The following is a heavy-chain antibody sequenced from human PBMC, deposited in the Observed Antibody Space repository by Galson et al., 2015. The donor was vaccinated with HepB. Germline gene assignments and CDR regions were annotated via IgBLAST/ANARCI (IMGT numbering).Heavy chain of an antibody. V-gene: IGHV3-66*02. J-gene: IGHJ4*02. D-gene: IGHD5-24*01. CDR1: GFTVSINY. CDR3: AGLRDGYNWGQFDY. CDR2: IYRGGST. Sequence: LRLSCAASGFTVSINYMSWVRQAPGKGLEWVSIIYRGGSTYYADSVKGRFTISRDNSKNTLYLQMNSLRAEDTAVYYCAGLRDGYNWGQFDYWGQGTLVTVSS.